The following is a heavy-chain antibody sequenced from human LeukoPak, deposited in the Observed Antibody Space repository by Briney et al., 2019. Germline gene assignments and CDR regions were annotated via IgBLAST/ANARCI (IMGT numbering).Heavy chain of an antibody. J-gene: IGHJ6*03. V-gene: IGHV4-59*01. CDR3: ARVHGDNWNYVRPYYYYYYMDV. CDR1: GGSISSYY. D-gene: IGHD1-7*01. Sequence: SETLSLTCTVPGGSISSYYWSWIRQPPGKGLEWIGYIYYSGSTNYNPSLKSRVTISVDTSKNQFSLKLSSVTAADTAVYYCARVHGDNWNYVRPYYYYYYMDVWGKGTTVTVSS. CDR2: IYYSGST.